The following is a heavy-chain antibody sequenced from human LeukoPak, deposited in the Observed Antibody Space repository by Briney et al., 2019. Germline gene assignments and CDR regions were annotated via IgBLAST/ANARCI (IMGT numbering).Heavy chain of an antibody. CDR1: GGSISSFY. D-gene: IGHD4-17*01. CDR2: IDYSGST. CDR3: ARDIGDYGRKWFAP. V-gene: IGHV4-59*01. Sequence: SETLSLTCTVSGGSISSFYWSWIRQPPGKGLECIGCIDYSGSTNYNPSLKSRVTISVDTPKNQFSLKLRSVTAADTAVYYCARDIGDYGRKWFAPWGQGYPVTVSS. J-gene: IGHJ5*02.